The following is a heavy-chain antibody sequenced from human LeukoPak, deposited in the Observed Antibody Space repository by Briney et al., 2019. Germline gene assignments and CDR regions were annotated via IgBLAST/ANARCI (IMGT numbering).Heavy chain of an antibody. CDR2: ISGSGGST. Sequence: GGSLRLSCAASGFTFSSYAMSWVRQAPGKGLEWVSAISGSGGSTYYADSVKGRFTISRDNAKNSLYLQMNSLRAEDTAVYYCARDRYDYVWGSYRYTFDYWGQGTLVTVSS. CDR1: GFTFSSYA. V-gene: IGHV3-23*01. D-gene: IGHD3-16*02. CDR3: ARDRYDYVWGSYRYTFDY. J-gene: IGHJ4*02.